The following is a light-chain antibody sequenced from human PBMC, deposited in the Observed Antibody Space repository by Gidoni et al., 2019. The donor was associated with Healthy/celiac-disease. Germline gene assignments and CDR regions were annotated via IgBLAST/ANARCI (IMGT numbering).Light chain of an antibody. CDR1: QSVLYSSNNKNY. CDR2: WAS. J-gene: IGKJ5*01. V-gene: IGKV4-1*01. Sequence: DIVMTQSPDSLPVSLGERATINCKPSQSVLYSSNNKNYLAWYQQKPGQPPKLLIYWASTRESGVPDRFSGSGSGTDFTLTISSLQAEDVAVYYCQQYYSTPLTFGQGTRLEIK. CDR3: QQYYSTPLT.